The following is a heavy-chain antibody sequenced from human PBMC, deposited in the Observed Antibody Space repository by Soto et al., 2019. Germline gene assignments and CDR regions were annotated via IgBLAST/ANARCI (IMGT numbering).Heavy chain of an antibody. CDR2: IYHGGTT. CDR1: GYSISSGSY. V-gene: IGHV4-38-2*02. Sequence: SETLSLTCTVSGYSISSGSYWGWIRQPPGKGPEWIASIYHGGTTFYNPSLKSRVTVSVDKSNNQFSLKLRSVTAADTAVYYCAKDHVMVVAGSTFDYWGHGTPVTVSS. CDR3: AKDHVMVVAGSTFDY. D-gene: IGHD6-19*01. J-gene: IGHJ4*01.